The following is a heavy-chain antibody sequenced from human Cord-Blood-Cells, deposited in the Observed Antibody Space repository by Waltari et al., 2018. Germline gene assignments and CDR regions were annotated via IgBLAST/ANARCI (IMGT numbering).Heavy chain of an antibody. J-gene: IGHJ6*02. D-gene: IGHD3-22*01. CDR2: INAGNGNT. CDR3: ARAEITMIVVDYYYGMDV. Sequence: QVQLVQSGAEVKKPGASVKVSCKASGYTFTSYAMHWVRQAPGQRLEWMGGINAGNGNTKYSQKFQGRVTITRDTSASTAYMELSSLRSEDTAVYYCARAEITMIVVDYYYGMDVWGQGTTVTVSS. CDR1: GYTFTSYA. V-gene: IGHV1-3*01.